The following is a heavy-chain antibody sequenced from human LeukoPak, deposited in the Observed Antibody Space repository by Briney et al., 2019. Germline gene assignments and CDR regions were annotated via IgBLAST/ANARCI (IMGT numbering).Heavy chain of an antibody. CDR1: GGSFSGYF. Sequence: SETLSLTCAVYGGSFSGYFWSWIRQPPGKGLEWIGYIYYSGSTNYDPSLKSRVTISVDTSKNQFSLKLSSVTAADTAVYYCARRGGSDLWGQGTLVTVSS. CDR2: IYYSGST. J-gene: IGHJ5*02. CDR3: ARRGGSDL. D-gene: IGHD3-10*01. V-gene: IGHV4-59*08.